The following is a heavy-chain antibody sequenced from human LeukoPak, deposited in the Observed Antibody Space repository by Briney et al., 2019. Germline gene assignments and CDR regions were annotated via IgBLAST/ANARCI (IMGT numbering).Heavy chain of an antibody. CDR3: ARFRIVVVPAAPLGYGMDV. Sequence: SETLSLTCAVYGGSLSGYYWSWIRQPPGKGLEWIGEINHSGSTNYNPSLKSRVTISVDTSKNQFSLKLSSVTAADTAVYYCARFRIVVVPAAPLGYGMDVWGQGTTVTVSS. CDR1: GGSLSGYY. CDR2: INHSGST. D-gene: IGHD2-2*01. V-gene: IGHV4-34*01. J-gene: IGHJ6*02.